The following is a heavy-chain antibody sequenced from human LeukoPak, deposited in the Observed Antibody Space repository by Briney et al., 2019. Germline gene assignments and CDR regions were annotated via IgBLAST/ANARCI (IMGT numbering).Heavy chain of an antibody. CDR2: INHSGST. Sequence: SETLSLTCTVSGGSISSGDYYWSWIRQPPGKGLEWIGEINHSGSTNYNPSLKSRVTISVDTSKNQFSLKLSSVTAADTAVYYCARGSIVGATASRKGSVEVHYWGQGTLVTVSS. CDR1: GGSISSGDYY. V-gene: IGHV4-39*07. D-gene: IGHD1-26*01. J-gene: IGHJ4*02. CDR3: ARGSIVGATASRKGSVEVHY.